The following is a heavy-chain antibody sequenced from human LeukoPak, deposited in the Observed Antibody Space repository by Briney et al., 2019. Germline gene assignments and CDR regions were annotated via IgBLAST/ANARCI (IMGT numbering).Heavy chain of an antibody. J-gene: IGHJ4*02. CDR3: AKPTYYYDSSGYYYDVYYFDY. D-gene: IGHD3-22*01. Sequence: QPGRSLRLSCAASGFTFSSYGMHWVRQAPGKGLEWVAVISYDGSNKYYADSVKGRFTISRDNSKNTLYLQMNSLRAEDTAVYYCAKPTYYYDSSGYYYDVYYFDYWGQGTLVTVSS. V-gene: IGHV3-30*18. CDR1: GFTFSSYG. CDR2: ISYDGSNK.